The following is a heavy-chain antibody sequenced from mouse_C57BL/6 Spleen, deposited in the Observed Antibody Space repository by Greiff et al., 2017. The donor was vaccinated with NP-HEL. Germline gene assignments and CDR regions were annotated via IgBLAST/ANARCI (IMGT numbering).Heavy chain of an antibody. V-gene: IGHV1-18*01. D-gene: IGHD4-1*01. J-gene: IGHJ1*03. CDR1: GYTFTDYN. CDR2: INPNNGGT. Sequence: EVQLQQSGPELVKPGASVKIPCKASGYTFTDYNMDWVKQSHGKSLEWIGDINPNNGGTNYNQKFKGKATLTVDKSSSTAYMELRSLTSEDTAVYYCAREELTGYWYFDVWGTGTTVTVSS. CDR3: AREELTGYWYFDV.